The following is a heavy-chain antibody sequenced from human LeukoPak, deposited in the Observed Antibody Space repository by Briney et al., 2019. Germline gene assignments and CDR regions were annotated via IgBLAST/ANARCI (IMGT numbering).Heavy chain of an antibody. CDR3: ASFPYCSNTSCSSP. CDR2: ISSSSSYT. V-gene: IGHV3-11*03. J-gene: IGHJ5*02. CDR1: RFTFSDYY. D-gene: IGHD2-2*01. Sequence: GGSLRLSCAASRFTFSDYYMSWVRQAPGKGLEWVSYISSSSSYTNYADSVKGRFTISRDNAKNSLYLQTNSLRAEDTAVYYCASFPYCSNTSCSSPWGQGTLVTVSS.